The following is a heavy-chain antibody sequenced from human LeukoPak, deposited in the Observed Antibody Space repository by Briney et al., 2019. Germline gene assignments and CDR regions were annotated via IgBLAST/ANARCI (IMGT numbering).Heavy chain of an antibody. D-gene: IGHD3-9*01. Sequence: GGSLRLSCAASGFTFSTYAMSWVRQAPGKGLEWVSGITGSGGSTHYADSVKGRFTISRDNSKNTLYLQMNSLRAEDTAVYYCAKEGMYYDILTGYYEGYFDYWGQGTLATVSS. V-gene: IGHV3-23*01. CDR1: GFTFSTYA. CDR3: AKEGMYYDILTGYYEGYFDY. J-gene: IGHJ4*02. CDR2: ITGSGGST.